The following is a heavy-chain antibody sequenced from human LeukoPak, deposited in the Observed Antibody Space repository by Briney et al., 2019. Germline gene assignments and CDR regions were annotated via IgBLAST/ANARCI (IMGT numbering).Heavy chain of an antibody. V-gene: IGHV3-30*03. CDR2: ISYDGNKK. J-gene: IGHJ4*02. D-gene: IGHD3-9*01. CDR1: GFTFSSYG. CDR3: AIGSRYDILTGSPFDY. Sequence: GRSLRLSCAASGFTFSSYGMHWVRQAPGKGLEWVAVISYDGNKKYYADSVKGRFTISRDNSKKTLYLQMNSLRAEDTAVYYCAIGSRYDILTGSPFDYWGQGTLVTVSS.